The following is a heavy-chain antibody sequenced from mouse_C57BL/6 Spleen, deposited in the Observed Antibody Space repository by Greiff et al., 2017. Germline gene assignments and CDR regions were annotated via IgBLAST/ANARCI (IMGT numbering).Heavy chain of an antibody. Sequence: VQLQQPGAELVKPGASVKLSCKASGYTFTSYWMHWVKQRPGQGLEWIGMIHPNSGSTNYNEKFKSKATLTVDKSSSTAYMQLSSLTSEDSAVYYCARGGAYYSNYGPMDYWGQGTSVTVSS. D-gene: IGHD2-5*01. CDR1: GYTFTSYW. CDR3: ARGGAYYSNYGPMDY. J-gene: IGHJ4*01. CDR2: IHPNSGST. V-gene: IGHV1-64*01.